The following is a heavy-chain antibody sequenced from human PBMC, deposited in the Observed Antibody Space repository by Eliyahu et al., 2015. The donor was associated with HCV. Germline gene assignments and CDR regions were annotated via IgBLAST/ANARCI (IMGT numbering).Heavy chain of an antibody. J-gene: IGHJ5*02. CDR3: ARTERVAISGVVGPNWFDP. CDR2: ICCGGSA. D-gene: IGHD3-3*02. V-gene: IGHV4-31*03. Sequence: QVQLQESGPGLVXPSQTLSLTCSVSGXSVRSXDXXWTWIRXXPGKGLEYIGYICCGGSAYYNPSLRSRVNITADTSKNQFTLKLTSVSAADTAVYYCARTERVAISGVVGPNWFDPWGQGTQVTVSS. CDR1: GXSVRSXDXX.